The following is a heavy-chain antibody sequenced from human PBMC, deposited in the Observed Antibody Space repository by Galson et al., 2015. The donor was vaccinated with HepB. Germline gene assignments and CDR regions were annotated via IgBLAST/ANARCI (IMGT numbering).Heavy chain of an antibody. Sequence: SLRLSCAASGFTFSDYNMHWVRQSPGKRLEYLSAISSNGGTTYYADSVKGRFTISRDNSKNTVYLQMTSLRPEDTAVFYCVTTPHVRDDYWGRGTLVTVSS. CDR2: ISSNGGTT. D-gene: IGHD2-8*01. CDR3: VTTPHVRDDY. J-gene: IGHJ4*02. V-gene: IGHV3-64D*06. CDR1: GFTFSDYN.